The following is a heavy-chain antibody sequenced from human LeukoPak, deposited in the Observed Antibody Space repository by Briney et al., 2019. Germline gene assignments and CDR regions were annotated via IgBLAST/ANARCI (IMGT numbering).Heavy chain of an antibody. CDR1: GFTFSSYS. CDR2: ISSSSSYI. J-gene: IGHJ3*02. D-gene: IGHD3-16*01. V-gene: IGHV3-21*01. CDR3: ARDQRLGAFDI. Sequence: GGSLRLSCAASGFTFSSYSMNWVRQAPGKGLEWVSSISSSSSYIYYADSVKGRFTLYRDNAKNSLYLQMNSLRAEDTAVYYCARDQRLGAFDIWGQGTMVTVSS.